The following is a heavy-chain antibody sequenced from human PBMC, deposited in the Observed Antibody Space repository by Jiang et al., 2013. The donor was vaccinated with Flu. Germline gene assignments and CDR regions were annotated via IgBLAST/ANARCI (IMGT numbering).Heavy chain of an antibody. CDR3: ARYRSGSDYTWYFDL. D-gene: IGHD3-22*01. J-gene: IGHJ2*01. Sequence: GPGLVKPSETLSLTCGVSGYSMSSGDFWGWIRQPPGKGLEWIGSIYNSGNTYYNPSLKTRVTISVETPKNQFSLKLRSVTAADTAVYYCARYRSGSDYTWYFDLWGRGTLVAVSS. CDR2: IYNSGNT. V-gene: IGHV4-38-2*01. CDR1: GYSMSSGDF.